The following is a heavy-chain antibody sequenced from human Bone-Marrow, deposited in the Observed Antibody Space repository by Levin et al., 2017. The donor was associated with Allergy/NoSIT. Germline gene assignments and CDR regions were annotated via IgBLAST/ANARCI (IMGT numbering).Heavy chain of an antibody. CDR1: GDSISSTSDY. J-gene: IGHJ5*02. CDR3: ARSWGYTYGLGGDWFDT. V-gene: IGHV4-39*07. CDR2: IHESGST. Sequence: QSQTLSLTCSVSGDSISSTSDYWAWIRQPPGKGLEWIGTIHESGSTFFNSSLERRVAISMDTSKNQFSLRLTSVTAADTALYFCARSWGYTYGLGGDWFDTWGQGILVVVSS. D-gene: IGHD5-18*01.